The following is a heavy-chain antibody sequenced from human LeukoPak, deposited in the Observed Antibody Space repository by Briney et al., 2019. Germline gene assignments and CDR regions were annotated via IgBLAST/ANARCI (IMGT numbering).Heavy chain of an antibody. CDR3: ARDADSSGFHDAFDF. Sequence: GGSLRLSCAASGFTFSSYSMNWVRQAPGKRLEWVSSISSSSYIYYADSVKGRFTISRDNAKNSLYLQMNSLRAEDTAMYYCARDADSSGFHDAFDFWGQGTMVTVSS. V-gene: IGHV3-21*01. D-gene: IGHD3-22*01. CDR1: GFTFSSYS. CDR2: ISSSSYI. J-gene: IGHJ3*01.